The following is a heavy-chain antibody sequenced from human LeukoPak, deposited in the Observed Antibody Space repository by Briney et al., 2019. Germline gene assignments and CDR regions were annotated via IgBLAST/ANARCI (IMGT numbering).Heavy chain of an antibody. Sequence: GGSLRLSCAASGFTFSSYAMSWVRQAPGKGLEWVSLISRNGAATKYADSVRGRFTVSRDNSKSSLYLQMNSLSTEDTALYYCYETKAQFDSWGQGTLVTVSS. CDR3: YETKAQFDS. D-gene: IGHD3-3*01. J-gene: IGHJ4*02. CDR2: ISRNGAAT. V-gene: IGHV3-43*02. CDR1: GFTFSSYA.